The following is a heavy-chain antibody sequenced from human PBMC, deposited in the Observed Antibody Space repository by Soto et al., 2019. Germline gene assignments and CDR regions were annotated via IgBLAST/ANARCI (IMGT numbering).Heavy chain of an antibody. CDR2: ISWDGGYK. V-gene: IGHV3-9*01. J-gene: IGHJ3*01. CDR3: AKDEGYGDSISCKDAFDY. D-gene: IGHD2-2*01. CDR1: GFTFVDYA. Sequence: EVQLVETGGGLVQPGRSLRLSCAASGFTFVDYAMHWVRQAPGQGLEWVSGISWDGGYKGYADSVKGRFTISRDNTKKSLYFEMNCLRVEDTAIYYCAKDEGYGDSISCKDAFDYWGKRATVTVS.